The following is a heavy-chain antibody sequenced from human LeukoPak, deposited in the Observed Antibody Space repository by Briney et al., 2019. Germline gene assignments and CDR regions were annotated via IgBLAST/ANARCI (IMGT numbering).Heavy chain of an antibody. CDR1: GYTFTTYD. V-gene: IGHV1-8*01. CDR3: ARANYYGSGKKDLDY. Sequence: GASVKVSCKASGYTFTTYDINWVRQATGQGLGWMGWMNPNSGNTGYAQKFQGRVTMTRSTSMSTAYMELNSLRSEDTAVYYCARANYYGSGKKDLDYWGQGTLVTVSS. D-gene: IGHD3-10*01. J-gene: IGHJ4*02. CDR2: MNPNSGNT.